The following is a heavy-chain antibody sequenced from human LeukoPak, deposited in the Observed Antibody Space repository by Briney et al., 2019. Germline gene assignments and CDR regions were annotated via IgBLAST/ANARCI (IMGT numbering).Heavy chain of an antibody. CDR1: GYTFTSYY. J-gene: IGHJ3*02. V-gene: IGHV1-46*01. D-gene: IGHD1-26*01. Sequence: ASVKVSCKASGYTFTSYYMHWVRQAPGQGLEWMGIINPSGGSTSYAQKFQGRVTMTRDTSTSTVYMELSSLRSEDTAVYYCAREDSGSYLGDAFDIWGQGTMVTVSS. CDR3: AREDSGSYLGDAFDI. CDR2: INPSGGST.